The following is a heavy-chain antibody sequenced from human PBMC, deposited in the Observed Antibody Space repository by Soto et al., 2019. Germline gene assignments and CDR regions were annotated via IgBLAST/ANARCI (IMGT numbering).Heavy chain of an antibody. J-gene: IGHJ5*02. Sequence: SETLSLTCAVYGGSFSGYYWSWIRQPPGKGLEWIGEINHSGSTNYNPSLKSRVTISVDTSKNQFSLKLSPVTAADTAVYYCARVVAATQGYWFDPWGQGTLVTVSS. CDR1: GGSFSGYY. D-gene: IGHD2-15*01. CDR2: INHSGST. CDR3: ARVVAATQGYWFDP. V-gene: IGHV4-34*01.